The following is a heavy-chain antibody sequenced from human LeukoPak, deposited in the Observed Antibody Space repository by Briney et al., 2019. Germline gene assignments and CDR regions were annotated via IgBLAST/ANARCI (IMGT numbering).Heavy chain of an antibody. D-gene: IGHD2-15*01. CDR2: INPSGGST. V-gene: IGHV1-46*01. J-gene: IGHJ6*03. Sequence: GASVKVSCKASGYTFTSYYMHWVRQAPGQGLEWMGIINPSGGSTSYAQKFQGRVTMTRDTSTSTVYMELSSLRSEDTAVYYCARASGCSGGSCYSGDYYYYMDVWGKGTTVTVSS. CDR1: GYTFTSYY. CDR3: ARASGCSGGSCYSGDYYYYMDV.